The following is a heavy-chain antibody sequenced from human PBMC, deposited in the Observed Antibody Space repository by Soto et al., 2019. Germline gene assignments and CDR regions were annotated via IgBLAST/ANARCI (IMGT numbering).Heavy chain of an antibody. Sequence: QVQLVESGGGLVKPGGSLRLSCAASGFTFSDYYMSWIRQAPGKGLEWVSYITSGSTIYYAEAVKGRFTISRDNAKNSLYLQMNSVRAEDTAVYYCARAPYSSGWYDYYYGMDVWGQGTTVTVSS. J-gene: IGHJ6*02. CDR3: ARAPYSSGWYDYYYGMDV. D-gene: IGHD6-19*01. CDR2: ITSGSTI. V-gene: IGHV3-11*01. CDR1: GFTFSDYY.